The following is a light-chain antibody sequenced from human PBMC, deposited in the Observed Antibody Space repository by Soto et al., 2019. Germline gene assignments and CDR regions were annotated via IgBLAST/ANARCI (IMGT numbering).Light chain of an antibody. CDR3: CSYAGSNTFV. V-gene: IGLV2-23*02. Sequence: QSALTQSASVSGSPGQSITISCTGTSSDVGPYNLVSWYQQHPGKAPKLIIYEVTERPSGVSNRFSGSKSGNTASLTISGLQADDEADYYCCSYAGSNTFVFGLGTKLTVL. J-gene: IGLJ1*01. CDR2: EVT. CDR1: SSDVGPYNL.